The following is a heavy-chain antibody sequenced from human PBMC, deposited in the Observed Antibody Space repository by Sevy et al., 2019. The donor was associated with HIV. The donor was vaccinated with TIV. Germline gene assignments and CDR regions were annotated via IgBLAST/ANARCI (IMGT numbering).Heavy chain of an antibody. CDR3: ARQIRYCSGTNCQHNWFDP. CDR2: ISSSGSTI. J-gene: IGHJ5*02. Sequence: GGSLRLSCGASGFTFSSYEMNWVRQAPGKGLEWISYISSSGSTIYYADSVKGRFTMSRDNAKNSLYLQMNSLRAEDTAVYYCARQIRYCSGTNCQHNWFDPWGQGTLVTVSS. D-gene: IGHD2-2*01. V-gene: IGHV3-48*03. CDR1: GFTFSSYE.